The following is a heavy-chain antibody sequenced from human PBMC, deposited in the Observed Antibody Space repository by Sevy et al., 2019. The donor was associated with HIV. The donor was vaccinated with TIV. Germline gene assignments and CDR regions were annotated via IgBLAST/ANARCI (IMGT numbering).Heavy chain of an antibody. CDR1: GYTLTKLS. Sequence: ASAKVSCKVSGYTLTKLSMHWVRQVRGKGLEWMGSFEPEDGKRIYAQKFQGRFTMTEDTSTDTGYLDLNSLRSEDSAVYFCATTKDYYESSGDPFDYWGQGTLVTVSS. CDR3: ATTKDYYESSGDPFDY. D-gene: IGHD3-22*01. J-gene: IGHJ4*02. CDR2: FEPEDGKR. V-gene: IGHV1-24*01.